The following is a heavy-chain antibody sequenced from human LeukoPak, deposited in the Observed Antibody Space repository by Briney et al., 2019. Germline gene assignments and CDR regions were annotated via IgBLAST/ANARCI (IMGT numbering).Heavy chain of an antibody. CDR1: GYSISSGYH. D-gene: IGHD2-2*01. Sequence: SETLSLTCTVSGYSISSGYHWGWIRQPPGKGLEWIGSIYHSGSTYYNPSLKSRVTISVDTSKNQFSLKLSSVTAADTAVYYCAREAGEYCSSTSCYSYYYYYMDVWGKGTTVTVSS. J-gene: IGHJ6*03. CDR2: IYHSGST. CDR3: AREAGEYCSSTSCYSYYYYYMDV. V-gene: IGHV4-38-2*02.